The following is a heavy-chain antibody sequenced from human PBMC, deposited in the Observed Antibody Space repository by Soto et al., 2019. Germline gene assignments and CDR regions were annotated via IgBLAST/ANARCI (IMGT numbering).Heavy chain of an antibody. CDR2: IYYSGST. CDR1: GGSISNHY. Sequence: SETLSLTCTVAGGSISNHYWSWIRQPQGKGLEWIGFIYYSGSTSYNPSLNSRVTISVDTSKNQFSLKLSSVTAADTAVYYCARRTPGVAAGGGGGLDVWGQGTTVTVSS. CDR3: ARRTPGVAAGGGGGLDV. D-gene: IGHD6-13*01. J-gene: IGHJ6*02. V-gene: IGHV4-59*08.